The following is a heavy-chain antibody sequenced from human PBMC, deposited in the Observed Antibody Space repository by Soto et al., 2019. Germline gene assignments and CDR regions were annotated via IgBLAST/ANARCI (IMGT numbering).Heavy chain of an antibody. Sequence: EVQLLESGGGLVQPGGSLRLSCAASGFTFSSYAMSWVRQAPGKGLEWVSAISGSGGSTYYAVSVKGRFTISRDNSKNTLYLQMNSLRAEDTAVYYCAKQKNSRSRDRYYYYYYGMDVWGQGTTVTVSS. V-gene: IGHV3-23*01. CDR1: GFTFSSYA. CDR2: ISGSGGST. D-gene: IGHD6-13*01. J-gene: IGHJ6*02. CDR3: AKQKNSRSRDRYYYYYYGMDV.